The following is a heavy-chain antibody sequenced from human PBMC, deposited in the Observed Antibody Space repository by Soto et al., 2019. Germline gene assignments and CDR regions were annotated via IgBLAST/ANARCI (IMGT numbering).Heavy chain of an antibody. D-gene: IGHD2-2*01. J-gene: IGHJ3*02. Sequence: GGSLRLSCAASGFTFSSYSMNWVRQAPGKGLEWVSSISSSSSYIYYADSVKGRFTISRDNAKNSLYLQMNVLRAEETAVYYCARDKKKSTTDAFDIWGQGTMVTVSS. CDR1: GFTFSSYS. V-gene: IGHV3-21*01. CDR2: ISSSSSYI. CDR3: ARDKKKSTTDAFDI.